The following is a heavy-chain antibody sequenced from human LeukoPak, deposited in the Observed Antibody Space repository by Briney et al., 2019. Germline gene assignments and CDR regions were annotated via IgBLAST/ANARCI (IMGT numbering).Heavy chain of an antibody. V-gene: IGHV4-61*02. J-gene: IGHJ4*02. CDR2: IYTNGGA. CDR1: GGSVTSGNYY. Sequence: SETLSLTCTVSGGSVTSGNYYWNWIRQPAGKGLEWIGRIYTNGGASYNPSLKSRVTISIDACKNQFSLKLSSVTAADTAVYYCAREPPGYWGQGILVTVSS. CDR3: AREPPGY.